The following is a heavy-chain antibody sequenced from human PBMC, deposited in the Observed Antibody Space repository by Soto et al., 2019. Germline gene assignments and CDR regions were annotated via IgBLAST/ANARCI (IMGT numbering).Heavy chain of an antibody. J-gene: IGHJ4*02. D-gene: IGHD6-13*01. CDR1: GFTFNKYW. CDR2: INPDGSLS. V-gene: IGHV3-74*03. Sequence: PGGSLRLSCAASGFTFNKYWMYWVRQAPGKGLVWVSRINPDGSLSTHADSVKGRFTTSRDNAKNTVYLQMNSLRAEDTATYYWAHRLGYSSSFGDFDYWGQGTLVTVSS. CDR3: AHRLGYSSSFGDFDY.